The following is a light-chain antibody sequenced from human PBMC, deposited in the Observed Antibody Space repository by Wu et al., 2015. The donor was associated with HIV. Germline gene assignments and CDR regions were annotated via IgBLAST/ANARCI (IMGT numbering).Light chain of an antibody. CDR3: QQYNNWPRT. CDR1: QSVSSN. CDR2: GAS. J-gene: IGKJ1*01. Sequence: EIVMTQSPATLSVSPGERATLSCRASQSVSSNLAWYQQKPGQAPRLLIYGASTRATGFPARFGGSGSGTEFTLTISSMQSEDFAVYYCQQYNNWPRTFGQGTKVE. V-gene: IGKV3-15*01.